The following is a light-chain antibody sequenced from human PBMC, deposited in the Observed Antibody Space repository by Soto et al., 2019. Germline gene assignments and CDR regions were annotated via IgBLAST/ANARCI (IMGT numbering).Light chain of an antibody. Sequence: SYELTQPPSVSVSLGQMARITCSGEALPKKYAYWYQQKPGQFPVLVIYKDSERPSGIPERFSGSSSGTIVTLTISGVQAEDEADYYYLSADSSGTYVVFGGGTKLTVL. CDR3: LSADSSGTYVV. CDR2: KDS. V-gene: IGLV3-16*01. J-gene: IGLJ2*01. CDR1: ALPKKY.